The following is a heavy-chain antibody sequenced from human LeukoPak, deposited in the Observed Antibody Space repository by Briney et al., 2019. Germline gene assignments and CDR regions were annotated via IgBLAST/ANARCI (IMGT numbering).Heavy chain of an antibody. CDR2: ISTSGDNT. Sequence: GGSLRLSCAASGFTFTNYAMSWVRQAPGKGLEWVSTISTSGDNTYYADSVKGRFTISRDTSKNTLYLQMNSLRADDTAVYYCAKLTIEGNIVLAPWGQGTLVTVSS. V-gene: IGHV3-23*01. J-gene: IGHJ5*02. D-gene: IGHD2-21*01. CDR3: AKLTIEGNIVLAP. CDR1: GFTFTNYA.